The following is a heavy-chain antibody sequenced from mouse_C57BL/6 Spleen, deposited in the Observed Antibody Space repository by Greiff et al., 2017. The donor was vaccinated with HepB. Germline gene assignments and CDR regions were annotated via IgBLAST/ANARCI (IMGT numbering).Heavy chain of an antibody. CDR3: ARFYGSSYPFDY. V-gene: IGHV7-3*01. Sequence: EVQGVESGGGLVQPGGSLSLSCAASGFTFTDYYMSWVRQPPGKALEWLGFIRNKANGYTTEYSASVKGRFTISRDNSQSILYLQMNALRAEDSATYYCARFYGSSYPFDYWGQGTTLTVSS. J-gene: IGHJ2*01. CDR2: IRNKANGYTT. D-gene: IGHD1-1*01. CDR1: GFTFTDYY.